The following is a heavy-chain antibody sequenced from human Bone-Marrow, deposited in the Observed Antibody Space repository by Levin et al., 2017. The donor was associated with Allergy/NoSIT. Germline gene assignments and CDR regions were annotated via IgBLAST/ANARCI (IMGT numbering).Heavy chain of an antibody. CDR1: GGSISSYY. V-gene: IGHV4-59*01. CDR3: ARYCSGGICPMDHYYYGVDV. CDR2: IFYSGNT. Sequence: PSETLSLTCTVSGGSISSYYWSWIRQAPGKGLEWIGYIFYSGNTDFNPSLKSRVTMSLDTSKHLFSLKLTSVTAADTAVYYCARYCSGGICPMDHYYYGVDVWGQGTTVTVSS. J-gene: IGHJ6*02. D-gene: IGHD2-15*01.